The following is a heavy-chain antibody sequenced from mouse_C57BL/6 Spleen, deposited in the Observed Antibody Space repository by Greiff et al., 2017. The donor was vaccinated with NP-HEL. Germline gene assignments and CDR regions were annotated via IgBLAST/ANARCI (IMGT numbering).Heavy chain of an antibody. CDR3: ARLYYYGKCAMDY. D-gene: IGHD1-1*01. J-gene: IGHJ4*01. Sequence: EVHLVESGGGLVKPGGSLKLSCAASGFTFSDYGMHWVRQAPEKGLEWVAYISSGSRTIYYADTVKGRFTISRDNAKNTLFLQMTSLRSEDTAMYYCARLYYYGKCAMDYWGQGTSVTVSS. CDR2: ISSGSRTI. CDR1: GFTFSDYG. V-gene: IGHV5-17*01.